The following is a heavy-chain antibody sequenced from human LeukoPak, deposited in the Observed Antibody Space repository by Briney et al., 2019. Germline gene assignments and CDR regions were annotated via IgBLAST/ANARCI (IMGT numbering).Heavy chain of an antibody. Sequence: ASVKISCKVSGYTFTDYYMHWVQQAPGKGLEWMGLVDPEDGETIYAEKFQGRVTITADTSTDTAYMELSSLRSEDTAVYYCAPARRGQYDFRSGSQGGYWGQGTLVTVSS. J-gene: IGHJ4*02. D-gene: IGHD3-3*01. CDR1: GYTFTDYY. V-gene: IGHV1-69-2*01. CDR3: APARRGQYDFRSGSQGGY. CDR2: VDPEDGET.